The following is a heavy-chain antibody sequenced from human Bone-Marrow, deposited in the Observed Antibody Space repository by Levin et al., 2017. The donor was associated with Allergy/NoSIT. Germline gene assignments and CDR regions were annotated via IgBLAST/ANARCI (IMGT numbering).Heavy chain of an antibody. CDR1: GFTFRTHG. CDR2: MSSDGNNK. V-gene: IGHV3-30*02. J-gene: IGHJ4*02. Sequence: PGGSLRLSCGASGFTFRTHGMHWVRQAPGKGLEWVTFMSSDGNNKWYADSVKGRFTVSRDNSRNTLYLQVDNLRAEDTAIYYCATDGGHRDIDSWGLGTLVTVSS. CDR3: ATDGGHRDIDS. D-gene: IGHD3-16*01.